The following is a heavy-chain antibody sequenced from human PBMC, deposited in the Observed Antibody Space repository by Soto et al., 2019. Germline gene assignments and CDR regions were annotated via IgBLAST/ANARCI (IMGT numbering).Heavy chain of an antibody. J-gene: IGHJ4*02. CDR2: ISAYNGNT. Sequence: ASVKVSCEASGYTFTSYGISWVRQAPGQGLEWMGWISAYNGNTNYAQKLQGRVTMTTDTSTSTAYMELRSLRSDDTAVYYCARGEKVVTAHVNNFDYWGQGTLVTVSS. CDR3: ARGEKVVTAHVNNFDY. CDR1: GYTFTSYG. D-gene: IGHD2-21*02. V-gene: IGHV1-18*01.